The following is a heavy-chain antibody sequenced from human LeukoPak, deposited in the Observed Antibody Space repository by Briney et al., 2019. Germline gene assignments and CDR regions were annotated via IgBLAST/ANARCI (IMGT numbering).Heavy chain of an antibody. CDR3: ARENWYYFDY. Sequence: GASVKVSCKASGYTFTSYYMHWVRQAPGQGLEWMGIINPSGGSTSYAQKFQGRVTMTRDTSTSTAYMGLRSLRSDDTAVYYCARENWYYFDYWGQGTLVTVSS. D-gene: IGHD1-1*01. CDR2: INPSGGST. J-gene: IGHJ4*02. CDR1: GYTFTSYY. V-gene: IGHV1-46*01.